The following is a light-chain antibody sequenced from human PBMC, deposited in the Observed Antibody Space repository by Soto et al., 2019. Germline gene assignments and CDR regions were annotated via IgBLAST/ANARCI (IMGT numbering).Light chain of an antibody. CDR2: EGS. Sequence: QSALTQPASVSGSPGQSITISCTGTSSDVGSYNLVSWYQQHPGKAPKLMIYEGSKRPSGVSNRFSDSKSGNTASLTISGLQAEDEADYYCCSYAGSSTSVVFGGGTKVTAL. CDR1: SSDVGSYNL. V-gene: IGLV2-23*01. CDR3: CSYAGSSTSVV. J-gene: IGLJ2*01.